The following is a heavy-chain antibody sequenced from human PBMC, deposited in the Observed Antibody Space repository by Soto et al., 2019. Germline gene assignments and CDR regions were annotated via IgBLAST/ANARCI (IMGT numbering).Heavy chain of an antibody. Sequence: SVKVSCKASGGTFSSYAISWVRQAPGQGLEWMGGIIPIFGTANYAQKFQGRVTITADESTSAAYMELSSLRSEDTAVYYCASSPGGLKPPDWFDPWGQGTLVTVSS. J-gene: IGHJ5*02. V-gene: IGHV1-69*13. CDR2: IIPIFGTA. CDR3: ASSPGGLKPPDWFDP. CDR1: GGTFSSYA.